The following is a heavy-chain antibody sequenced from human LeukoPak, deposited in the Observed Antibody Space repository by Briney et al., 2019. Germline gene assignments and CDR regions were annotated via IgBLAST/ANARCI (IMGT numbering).Heavy chain of an antibody. J-gene: IGHJ4*02. CDR1: GGSISSFY. Sequence: SETLSLTCTVSGGSISSFYWSWIRQPPGKGLEWIGYIYYSGSTNYNPSLKSRVTISVDTSKNQFSLKLSSVTAADTAVYYCARSKMVITFGGDDYWGQGTLVTVSS. V-gene: IGHV4-59*01. CDR2: IYYSGST. D-gene: IGHD3-16*01. CDR3: ARSKMVITFGGDDY.